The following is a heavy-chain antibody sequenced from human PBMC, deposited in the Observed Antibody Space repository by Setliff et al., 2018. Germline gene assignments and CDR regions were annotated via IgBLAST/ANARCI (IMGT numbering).Heavy chain of an antibody. Sequence: SETLSLTCAAYGGTFSDYYWTWIRQPPGKGLEWVGEINHRGSTNCNPSLKSRVTISVDTSKDQFPLKLISMTAADTAVYYCARGRNVAARLLDSWGQGTLVTVSS. CDR2: INHRGST. V-gene: IGHV4-34*01. D-gene: IGHD6-6*01. J-gene: IGHJ4*02. CDR3: ARGRNVAARLLDS. CDR1: GGTFSDYY.